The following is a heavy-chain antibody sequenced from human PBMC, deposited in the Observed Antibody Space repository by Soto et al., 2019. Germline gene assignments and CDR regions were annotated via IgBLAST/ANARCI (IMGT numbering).Heavy chain of an antibody. CDR1: GYTFTSYG. CDR2: ISAYNGNT. Sequence: ASVKVSCKASGYTFTSYGISWVRQAPGQGLEWMGWISAYNGNTNYAQKLQGRVTMTTDTSTSTAYMELRSLRSDDTAVYYCPRVPSNQVDRLGNAFDICRPVKMVTVS. D-gene: IGHD5-12*01. CDR3: PRVPSNQVDRLGNAFDI. J-gene: IGHJ3*02. V-gene: IGHV1-18*01.